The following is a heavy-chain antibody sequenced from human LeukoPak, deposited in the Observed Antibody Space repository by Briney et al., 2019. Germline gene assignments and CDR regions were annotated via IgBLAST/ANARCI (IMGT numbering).Heavy chain of an antibody. V-gene: IGHV4-61*08. CDR2: IYYSGST. J-gene: IGHJ4*02. CDR1: GGSISSGDYY. Sequence: PSETLSLTCTVSGGSISSGDYYWSWIRQPPGKGLEWIGYIYYSGSTNYNPSLKSRVTISVDTSKNQFSLKLSSVTAADTAVYYCARDPGYYDSSGYFDYWGQGTLVTVSS. CDR3: ARDPGYYDSSGYFDY. D-gene: IGHD3-22*01.